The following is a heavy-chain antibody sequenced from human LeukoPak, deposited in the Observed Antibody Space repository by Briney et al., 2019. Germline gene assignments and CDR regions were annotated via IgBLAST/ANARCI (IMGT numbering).Heavy chain of an antibody. CDR3: AREDDWNYEDY. CDR1: GFSFSDYY. D-gene: IGHD1-7*01. J-gene: IGHJ4*02. V-gene: IGHV3-11*04. Sequence: GGSLRLSCAASGFSFSDYYMTWIRQAPGKGLEWVSYISSSGSTIYYADSVKGRFTISRDDASNSLYLQMNSLRAEDTAIYYCAREDDWNYEDYWGQGTLVTVS. CDR2: ISSSGSTI.